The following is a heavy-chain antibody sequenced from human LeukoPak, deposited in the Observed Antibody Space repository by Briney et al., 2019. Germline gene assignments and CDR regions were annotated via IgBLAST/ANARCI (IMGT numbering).Heavy chain of an antibody. J-gene: IGHJ6*03. CDR1: GGSISSYY. D-gene: IGHD6-13*01. CDR2: ISHGGSA. V-gene: IGHV4-59*01. CDR3: ARYSGSRWYGDLYYYYYMDV. Sequence: PSETLSLTCTVSGGSISSYYWSWIRQPPAKGLEWIGYISHGGSAHYNPSLKSRVTMSIDTSKNHFSLRLTSVTAADTAMYYCARYSGSRWYGDLYYYYYMDVWGKGTTVTVPS.